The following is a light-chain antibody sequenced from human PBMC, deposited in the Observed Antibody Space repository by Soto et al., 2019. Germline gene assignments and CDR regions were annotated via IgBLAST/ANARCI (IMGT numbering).Light chain of an antibody. J-gene: IGKJ3*01. CDR1: QGISSY. V-gene: IGKV1-9*01. CDR3: QQLNSFPPSIT. CDR2: GAS. Sequence: DIQLTQSPSFLSASVGDRVTITCRASQGISSYLAWYQQRPGEPPELLIYGASTLRPGVASRFSGSGSGTEFTLTISSLQPEDFATYFCQQLNSFPPSITFGPGTTVDIK.